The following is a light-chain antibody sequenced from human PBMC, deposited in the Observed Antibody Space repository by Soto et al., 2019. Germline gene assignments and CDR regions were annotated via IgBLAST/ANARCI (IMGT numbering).Light chain of an antibody. J-gene: IGKJ1*01. CDR2: AAS. V-gene: IGKV1-39*01. Sequence: DIQMTPSPSSLSASVGDRVTITCRASQSITNYLNWYQQKPGKAPKPLIYAASSLQSGVPSRFSGSESGTDFTLSISSLQPEDFATYSCQRSYSTPWTFRQGNKVEIK. CDR3: QRSYSTPWT. CDR1: QSITNY.